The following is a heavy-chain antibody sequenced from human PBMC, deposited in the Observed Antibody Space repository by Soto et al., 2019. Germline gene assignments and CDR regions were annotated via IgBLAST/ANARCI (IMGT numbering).Heavy chain of an antibody. CDR3: ARMASSGTLNWFDP. Sequence: ASVKVSCKASGYAFINYDISWVRQATGQGLEWMGWMNPGSGKTGYANKFQGRVTMTRDASTSTAHLELSSLTSEDTAVYYCARMASSGTLNWFDPWGQGTLVTVSS. CDR2: MNPGSGKT. V-gene: IGHV1-8*02. CDR1: GYAFINYD. J-gene: IGHJ5*02.